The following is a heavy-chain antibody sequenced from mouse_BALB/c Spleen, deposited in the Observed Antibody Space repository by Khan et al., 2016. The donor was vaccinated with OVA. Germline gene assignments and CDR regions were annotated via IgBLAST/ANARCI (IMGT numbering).Heavy chain of an antibody. V-gene: IGHV3-6*02. CDR1: GYSITSGYY. J-gene: IGHJ2*01. Sequence: EVQLQESGPGLVKPSQSLSLTCSVTGYSITSGYYWNWIRQFPGNKLEWMGYISYDGSNNYNPSLKNRISITRDTSKNQFFLKLNSVTTEDTATXYCARDRIYYDYYFDYWGQGTTLTVSS. CDR3: ARDRIYYDYYFDY. D-gene: IGHD2-4*01. CDR2: ISYDGSN.